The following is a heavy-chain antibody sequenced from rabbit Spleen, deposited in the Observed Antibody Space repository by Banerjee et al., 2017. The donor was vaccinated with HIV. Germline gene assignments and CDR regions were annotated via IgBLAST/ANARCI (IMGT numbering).Heavy chain of an antibody. CDR1: GFSFSSSDY. V-gene: IGHV1S45*01. D-gene: IGHD4-1*01. J-gene: IGHJ3*01. CDR3: ARSGYVGWGGDGDLTGNKL. Sequence: QQQLEESGGGLVQPEGSLALTCKASGFSFSSSDYICWVRQAPGKGLEWISCIAGRSSGFTYSASWAKRRFPIPKTSSTTVTLQMTSLTAADTATYFFARSGYVGWGGDGDLTGNKLWDQGTRVSVS. CDR2: IAGRSSGFT.